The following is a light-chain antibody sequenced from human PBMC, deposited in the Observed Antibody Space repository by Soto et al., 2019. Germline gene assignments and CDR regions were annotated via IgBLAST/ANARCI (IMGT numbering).Light chain of an antibody. J-gene: IGKJ5*01. CDR1: QSISSW. CDR2: KAS. CDR3: QQYNSYSSIT. V-gene: IGKV1-5*03. Sequence: DIQMTQSPSTLSASVGDRVTITCRASQSISSWLAWYQQKPGKAPKLLIYKASSLESGVPSRFSGSGSRTEFTLTISSLQPDEFATYYCQQYNSYSSITFGQGTPLEIK.